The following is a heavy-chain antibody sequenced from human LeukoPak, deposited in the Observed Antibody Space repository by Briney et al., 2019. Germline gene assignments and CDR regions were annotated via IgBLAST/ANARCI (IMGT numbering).Heavy chain of an antibody. D-gene: IGHD3-22*01. V-gene: IGHV1-2*02. J-gene: IGHJ5*02. Sequence: GASVKVSCKASGYTFTGYYMHWVRQAPGQGLEWMGWINPNSGGTNYAQKFQGRVTMTRDTSISTAYMELSRLRSDDTAVYYCARSPLITMIVVDRWFDPWGQGTLVTVSS. CDR1: GYTFTGYY. CDR2: INPNSGGT. CDR3: ARSPLITMIVVDRWFDP.